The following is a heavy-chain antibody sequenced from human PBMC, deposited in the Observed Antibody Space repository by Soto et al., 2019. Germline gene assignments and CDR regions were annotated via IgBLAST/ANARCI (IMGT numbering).Heavy chain of an antibody. CDR3: AKRFTLFGEVKLSPDFDY. CDR1: GFTFSSHA. V-gene: IGHV3-23*01. CDR2: ISYSGSNT. D-gene: IGHD3-3*01. J-gene: IGHJ4*02. Sequence: EVQLLESGGGLVQPEGSLRLSCAASGFTFSSHAMSWVRQAPGKGLAWGSAISYSGSNTYYTDSVKGRFTISRDNSKNTLYRQMNSLRVEDTAIYYCAKRFTLFGEVKLSPDFDYWGQGTLVTVSS.